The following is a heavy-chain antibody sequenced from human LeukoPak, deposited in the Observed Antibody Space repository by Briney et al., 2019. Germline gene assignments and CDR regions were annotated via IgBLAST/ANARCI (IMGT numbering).Heavy chain of an antibody. CDR3: VCGALVMTYYYDSSGYYKLDY. Sequence: GASVKVSCKASGYTFTSYGISWVRQAPGQGLEWMGWISAYNGNTNYAQKLQGRVTMTTDTSTSTAYMELRSLRSDDTAVYYCVCGALVMTYYYDSSGYYKLDYWGQGTLVTVSS. CDR2: ISAYNGNT. D-gene: IGHD3-22*01. J-gene: IGHJ4*02. V-gene: IGHV1-18*01. CDR1: GYTFTSYG.